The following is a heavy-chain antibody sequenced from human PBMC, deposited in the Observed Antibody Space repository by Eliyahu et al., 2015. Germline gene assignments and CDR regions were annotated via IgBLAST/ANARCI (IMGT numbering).Heavy chain of an antibody. CDR2: ISNDGVNI. J-gene: IGHJ4*02. V-gene: IGHV3-30*18. D-gene: IGHD1-7*01. CDR3: AKDKSGXQLELDY. CDR1: GFPLXTYG. Sequence: QGQLMESGGGVVQSGTSLRLXCXVAGFPLXTYGMXWVRQAPGKGLEWXAFISNDGVNIYHRDSVKGRFTISRXTSKNTLYLQMNSVRADDTAVYYCAKDKSGXQLELDYWGQGTLVTVSS.